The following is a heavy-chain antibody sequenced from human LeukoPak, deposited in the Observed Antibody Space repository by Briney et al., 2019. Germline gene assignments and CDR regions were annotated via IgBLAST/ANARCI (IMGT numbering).Heavy chain of an antibody. V-gene: IGHV1-46*01. Sequence: ASVKVSYKASGYTFTSYYIHWVRQAPGQGLEWMGIINPSGGSTSYAQKFQGRVTMTRDTSTNTVYMELSSLRSEDTAVYYCARSDTAMVSSYWGQGTLVTVSS. D-gene: IGHD5-18*01. CDR2: INPSGGST. CDR1: GYTFTSYY. CDR3: ARSDTAMVSSY. J-gene: IGHJ4*02.